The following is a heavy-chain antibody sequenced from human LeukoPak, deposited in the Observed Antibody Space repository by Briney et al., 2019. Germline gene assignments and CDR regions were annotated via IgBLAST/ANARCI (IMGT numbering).Heavy chain of an antibody. V-gene: IGHV3-21*04. CDR1: GFTFSSYS. Sequence: GGSLRLSCAASGFTFSSYSMNWVRQAPGKGLEWVSSITSSGRYIYYADSVKGRFTISRDNSKNTLYLQMNSLRAEDTAVYYCAKDWVACGGDCYSGYWGQGTLVTVSS. D-gene: IGHD2-21*02. CDR3: AKDWVACGGDCYSGY. J-gene: IGHJ4*02. CDR2: ITSSGRYI.